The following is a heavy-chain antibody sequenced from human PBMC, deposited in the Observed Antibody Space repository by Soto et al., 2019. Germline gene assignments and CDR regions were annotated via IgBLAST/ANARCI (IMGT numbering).Heavy chain of an antibody. CDR1: GGSISSSSYY. J-gene: IGHJ5*02. V-gene: IGHV4-39*01. CDR3: ARLVVVVAATRWLDP. Sequence: PSETLSLTCTVSGGSISSSSYYWGWIRQPPGKGLEWIGSIYYSGSTYYNPSLKSRVTISVDTSKNQFSLKLSSVTAADTAVYYCARLVVVVAATRWLDPWGQGTLVTVSS. CDR2: IYYSGST. D-gene: IGHD2-15*01.